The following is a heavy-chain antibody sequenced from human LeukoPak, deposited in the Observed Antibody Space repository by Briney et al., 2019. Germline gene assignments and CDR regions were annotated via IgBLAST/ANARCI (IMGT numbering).Heavy chain of an antibody. CDR2: INHSGST. V-gene: IGHV4-34*01. Sequence: SETLSLTCAVYGGSFSGYYWSWIRQPPGKGLEWIGEINHSGSTNYNPSLKSRVTISVDTSKNQFSLKLSSVTAADTAVYYCARVKGPVGASRDRLRGASDIWGQGTMVTVSS. D-gene: IGHD1-26*01. J-gene: IGHJ3*02. CDR3: ARVKGPVGASRDRLRGASDI. CDR1: GGSFSGYY.